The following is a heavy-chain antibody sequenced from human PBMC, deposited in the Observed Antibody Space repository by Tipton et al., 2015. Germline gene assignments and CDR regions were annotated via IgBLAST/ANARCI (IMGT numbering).Heavy chain of an antibody. CDR3: ARVRSHSSSWYGYYYYGMDV. V-gene: IGHV3-21*04. CDR1: GFTFSSYS. Sequence: SLRLSCAASGFTFSSYSMNWVRQAPGKGLECVSSISSRSSDIYYADSLKGRFTISRDNAKNSLYLQMNSLRAEDTAVYYCARVRSHSSSWYGYYYYGMDVWGQGTTVTVSS. D-gene: IGHD6-13*01. CDR2: ISSRSSDI. J-gene: IGHJ6*02.